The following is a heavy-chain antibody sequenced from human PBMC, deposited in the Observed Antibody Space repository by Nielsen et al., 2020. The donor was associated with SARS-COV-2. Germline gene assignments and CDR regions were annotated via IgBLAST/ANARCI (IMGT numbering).Heavy chain of an antibody. J-gene: IGHJ4*02. CDR3: AKERDYHYFDF. CDR2: ITPSGSNT. Sequence: GESLKISCVASGFTFSSYAMSWVRQAPGKGLEWVSTITPSGSNTYYADSVKGRFTISRDNSRNTLYLQMNSLTADDTAVYYCAKERDYHYFDFWGQETLVTVSS. CDR1: GFTFSSYA. D-gene: IGHD4-11*01. V-gene: IGHV3-23*01.